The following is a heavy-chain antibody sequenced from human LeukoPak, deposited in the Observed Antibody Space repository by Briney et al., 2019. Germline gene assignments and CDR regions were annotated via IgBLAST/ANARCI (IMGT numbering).Heavy chain of an antibody. D-gene: IGHD4/OR15-4a*01. CDR1: RGSISGYS. Sequence: PSETLSLTCTVSRGSISGYSWSWIRQSPGGGVEWIGYIYYSGDTSYNPSLRSRVTMSVDTSKNQFSLQLRSMTTADTAVYYCVRGPYGASISKWFDPWGQGTQVIVSP. CDR3: VRGPYGASISKWFDP. J-gene: IGHJ5*02. V-gene: IGHV4-59*01. CDR2: IYYSGDT.